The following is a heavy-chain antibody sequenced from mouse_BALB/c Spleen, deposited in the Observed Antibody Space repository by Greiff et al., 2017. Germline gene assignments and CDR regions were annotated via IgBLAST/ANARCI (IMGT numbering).Heavy chain of an antibody. CDR2: ISTYYGDA. Sequence: QVQLQQSGAELVRPGVSVKISCKGSGYTFTDYAMHWVKQSHAQSLEWIGVISTYYGDASYNQKFKGKATMTVDKSSSTAYMELARLTSEDSAIYYCARDYAMDYWGQGTSVTVAS. CDR1: GYTFTDYA. V-gene: IGHV1S137*01. CDR3: ARDYAMDY. J-gene: IGHJ4*01.